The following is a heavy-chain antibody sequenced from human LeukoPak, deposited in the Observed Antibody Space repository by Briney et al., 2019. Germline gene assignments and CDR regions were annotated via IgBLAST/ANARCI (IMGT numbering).Heavy chain of an antibody. CDR3: AKEGGIVVAGGRDY. D-gene: IGHD6-19*01. Sequence: GGSLRLSCAASGFTFSSYAMTWVRQTPGKGLEWVSAINTRGDKTYYANSVKGRFTISRDNSKNTLYLHMNSLRAEDTALYYCAKEGGIVVAGGRDYWGQGTLVTVSS. J-gene: IGHJ4*02. V-gene: IGHV3-23*01. CDR1: GFTFSSYA. CDR2: INTRGDKT.